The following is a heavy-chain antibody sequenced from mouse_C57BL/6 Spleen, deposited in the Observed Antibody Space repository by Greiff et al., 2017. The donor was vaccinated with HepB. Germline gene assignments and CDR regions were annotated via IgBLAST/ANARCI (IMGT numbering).Heavy chain of an antibody. CDR3: ARPSHYGSSYVGYFDV. CDR2: ISSGSSTI. Sequence: EVKLVESGGGLVKPGGSLKLSCAASGFTFSDYGMHWVRQAPEKGLEWVAYISSGSSTIYYADTVKGRFTISRDNAKNTLFLQMTSLRSEDTAMYYCARPSHYGSSYVGYFDVWGTGTTVTVSS. V-gene: IGHV5-17*01. CDR1: GFTFSDYG. J-gene: IGHJ1*03. D-gene: IGHD1-1*01.